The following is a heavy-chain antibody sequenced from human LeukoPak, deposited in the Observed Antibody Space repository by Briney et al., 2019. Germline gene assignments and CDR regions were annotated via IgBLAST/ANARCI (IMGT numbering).Heavy chain of an antibody. CDR3: AKFFSGEYSSGGNY. CDR2: ISFDGSNK. J-gene: IGHJ4*02. CDR1: GFALSSYA. V-gene: IGHV3-30*18. D-gene: IGHD6-19*01. Sequence: GGSLRLSCAASGFALSSYAMSWVRQAPGKGLEWVAVISFDGSNKYYADSVKGRFTISRDNSKNTLYLQMNSLRAEDTAVYYCAKFFSGEYSSGGNYWGQGTLVTVSS.